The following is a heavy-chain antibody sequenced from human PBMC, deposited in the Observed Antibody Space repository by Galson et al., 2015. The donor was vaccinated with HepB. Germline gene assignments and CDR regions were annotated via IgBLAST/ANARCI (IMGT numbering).Heavy chain of an antibody. J-gene: IGHJ4*02. CDR1: GYTFTGYY. CDR3: ARDKGGTAMVYFF. V-gene: IGHV1-2*02. D-gene: IGHD5-18*01. CDR2: INPNSGGT. Sequence: SVKVSCKASGYTFTGYYMHWVRQAPGQGLEWMGWINPNSGGTNYAQKFQGRVTMTRDTSISTAYMELSRLRSDDTAVYYCARDKGGTAMVYFFWGQGTLVTVSS.